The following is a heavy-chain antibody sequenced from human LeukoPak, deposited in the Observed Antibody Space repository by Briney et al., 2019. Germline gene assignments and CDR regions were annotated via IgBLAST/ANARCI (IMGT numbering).Heavy chain of an antibody. Sequence: GGSLRLSCAASGFSFSSYWMHWVRQAPGKGLEWVARISPDGSSALSADSVRGRFTISRDNADDTLYLQLNSLRAEDTAVYYCARVSFCPRCHFDYWGQGTLVTVSS. J-gene: IGHJ4*02. D-gene: IGHD2/OR15-2a*01. CDR1: GFSFSSYW. CDR2: ISPDGSSA. CDR3: ARVSFCPRCHFDY. V-gene: IGHV3-74*03.